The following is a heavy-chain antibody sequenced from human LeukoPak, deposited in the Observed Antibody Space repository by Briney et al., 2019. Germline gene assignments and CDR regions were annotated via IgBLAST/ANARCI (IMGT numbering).Heavy chain of an antibody. V-gene: IGHV4-38-2*01. Sequence: SETLSLTCAVSGYSISSGYYWGWIRQPPGKGLVWIGSIYHSGSTYYNPSLKSRVTISVDTSKNQFSLKLSSVTAADTAVYYCARGRSPTIFGEVMVPDAFDIWGQGTMVTVSS. CDR3: ARGRSPTIFGEVMVPDAFDI. CDR1: GYSISSGYY. CDR2: IYHSGST. D-gene: IGHD3-3*01. J-gene: IGHJ3*02.